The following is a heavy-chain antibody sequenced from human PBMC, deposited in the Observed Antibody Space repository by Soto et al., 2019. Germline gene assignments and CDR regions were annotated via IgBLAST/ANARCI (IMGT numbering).Heavy chain of an antibody. D-gene: IGHD6-19*01. CDR2: IIPIFGTA. CDR3: ARDLFGYSSGWYWFDP. J-gene: IGHJ5*02. Sequence: ASVKVSCKASGGTFSSYAISWVRQAPGQGLEWMGGIIPIFGTANYAQKFQGRVTITADKSTSTAYMELSSLRSEDTAVYYCARDLFGYSSGWYWFDPWGQGTLVTVSS. CDR1: GGTFSSYA. V-gene: IGHV1-69*06.